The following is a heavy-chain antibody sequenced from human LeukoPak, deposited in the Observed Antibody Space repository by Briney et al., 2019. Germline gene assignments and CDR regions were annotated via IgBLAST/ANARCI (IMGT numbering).Heavy chain of an antibody. Sequence: ASVKVSCKAPRDPVSDYYIQWVRQGPGQGLEWLGIISPSDSSTAYSQRFQDRLNLTRDTPTNTVYMEMRSLTSEDTAVYYCAREVAATSFDSWGQGTLVTVSS. D-gene: IGHD2-15*01. V-gene: IGHV1-46*01. CDR2: ISPSDSST. CDR3: AREVAATSFDS. CDR1: RDPVSDYY. J-gene: IGHJ4*02.